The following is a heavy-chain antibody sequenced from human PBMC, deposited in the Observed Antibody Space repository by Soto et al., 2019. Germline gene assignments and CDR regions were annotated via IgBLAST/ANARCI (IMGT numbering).Heavy chain of an antibody. J-gene: IGHJ4*02. CDR2: IKSKNDGGTT. V-gene: IGHV3-15*07. D-gene: IGHD2-2*01. CDR1: GFGFTNSW. CDR3: TSAGQYCTSTTCKAY. Sequence: GGSLRLSCAASGFGFTNSWMNWVRQAPGKGLEWVGRIKSKNDGGTTDYAAPVQGRFTISRDDSKTTIYLQMNSLKTEDTAVYYCTSAGQYCTSTTCKAYWGQGTPVTVSS.